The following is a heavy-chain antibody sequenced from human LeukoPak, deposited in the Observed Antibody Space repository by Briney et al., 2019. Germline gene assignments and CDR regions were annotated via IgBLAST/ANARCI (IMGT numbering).Heavy chain of an antibody. V-gene: IGHV4-61*02. D-gene: IGHD3-22*01. J-gene: IGHJ4*02. CDR2: IYTSGST. CDR3: ATYYYDSSDYQDY. CDR1: GGSISSSGYY. Sequence: SQTLSLTCTVSGGSISSSGYYWSWIRQPAGKGLEWIGRIYTSGSTNYNPSLKSRLTISVDTSKNQFSLKLSSATAADTAIYYCATYYYDSSDYQDYWGQGTLVTVSS.